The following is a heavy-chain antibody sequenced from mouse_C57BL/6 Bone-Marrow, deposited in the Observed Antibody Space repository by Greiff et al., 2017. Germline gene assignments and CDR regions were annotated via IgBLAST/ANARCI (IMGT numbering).Heavy chain of an antibody. CDR3: ARYSNPYYYAMDY. Sequence: QVQLQQSGAELVRPGTSVKLSCKASGYTFTSYWMPWVKQRPGQGLEWIGVIDPSDSYTNYNQKFKGKATLTVDTSSSTAYMQLSSLTSEDSAVYYCARYSNPYYYAMDYWGQGTSVTVSS. CDR2: IDPSDSYT. CDR1: GYTFTSYW. V-gene: IGHV1-59*01. J-gene: IGHJ4*01. D-gene: IGHD2-5*01.